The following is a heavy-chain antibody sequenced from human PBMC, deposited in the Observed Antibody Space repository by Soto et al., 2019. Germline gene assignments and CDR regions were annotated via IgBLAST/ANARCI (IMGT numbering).Heavy chain of an antibody. Sequence: QLQLQESGPGLVKPSETLSLTCTVSGGSISSSSYYWGWIRQPPGKGLEWIGSFHYGGSTYYNPSLMSRVTISVDTSKNDFSLQLSSVTAADTAVYYCSRSPGVWAPCDYWGQGTLVTVSS. CDR3: SRSPGVWAPCDY. J-gene: IGHJ4*02. D-gene: IGHD3-16*01. CDR1: GGSISSSSYY. V-gene: IGHV4-39*02. CDR2: FHYGGST.